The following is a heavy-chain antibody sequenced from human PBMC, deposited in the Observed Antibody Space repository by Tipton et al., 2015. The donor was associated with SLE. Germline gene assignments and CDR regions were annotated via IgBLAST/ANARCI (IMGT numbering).Heavy chain of an antibody. CDR2: ISSSSSYT. CDR1: GCTFGDYY. V-gene: IGHV3-11*06. D-gene: IGHD3-10*01. CDR3: ARGGSESYYTYWFDP. J-gene: IGHJ5*02. Sequence: GSLRLSCAASGCTFGDYYMSWIRQAPGKGLEWVSYISSSSSYTNYADSVQGRFTISRDNAKNSLYLEMNSLRAEDTAVYYCARGGSESYYTYWFDPWGQGTLVNVSS.